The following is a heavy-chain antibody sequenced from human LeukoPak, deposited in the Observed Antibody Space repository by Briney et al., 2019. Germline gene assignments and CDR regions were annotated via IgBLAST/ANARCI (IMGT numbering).Heavy chain of an antibody. Sequence: PSETLSLTCTVSGGSISSGSYYWSWIRQPAGKGLEWIGRIYTSGSTNYNPSLKSRVTMSVDTSKNQFSLKLSSVTAADTAVYYCARVGCSSTSCYGGLDYWGQGTLVTVSS. J-gene: IGHJ4*02. D-gene: IGHD2-2*01. CDR2: IYTSGST. CDR1: GGSISSGSYY. CDR3: ARVGCSSTSCYGGLDY. V-gene: IGHV4-61*02.